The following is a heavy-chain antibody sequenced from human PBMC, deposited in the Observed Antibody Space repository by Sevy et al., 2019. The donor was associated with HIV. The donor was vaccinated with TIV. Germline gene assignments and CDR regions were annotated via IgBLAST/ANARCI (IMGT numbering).Heavy chain of an antibody. J-gene: IGHJ5*02. CDR1: GDSISSSSYH. D-gene: IGHD1-26*01. CDR2: IYYSGTT. V-gene: IGHV4-39*01. CDR3: TRRGYGSSGSYFSA. Sequence: SETLSLTCTVSGDSISSSSYHWGWIRQPPGKGLEWIGNIYYSGTTDYTPSLKSRVTLSGDTSNNQFSLKLTSVTAADTAVYYCTRRGYGSSGSYFSAWGQGILVTVSS.